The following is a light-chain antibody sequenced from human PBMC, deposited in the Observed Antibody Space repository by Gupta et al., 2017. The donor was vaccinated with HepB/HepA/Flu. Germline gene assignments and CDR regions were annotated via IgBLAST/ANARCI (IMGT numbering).Light chain of an antibody. CDR3: QHDSSYSET. V-gene: IGKV1-5*03. CDR2: EAS. CDR1: QSISDW. Sequence: DIQMTQSPSTLSASVGDRVTITCRASQSISDWLAWYQQKPGQAPKLLIYEASSLERGDTPRFSGSGSGTEFTLTINNLQPDDFATYYCQHDSSYSETFGQGTKVEIK. J-gene: IGKJ1*01.